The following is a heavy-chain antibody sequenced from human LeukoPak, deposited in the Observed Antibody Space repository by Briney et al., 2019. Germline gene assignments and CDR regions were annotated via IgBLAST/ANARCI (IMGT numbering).Heavy chain of an antibody. J-gene: IGHJ4*02. V-gene: IGHV1-18*03. Sequence: ASVKVSCTASGYTFTSYGINWVRQAPGQGLEWMGWISAYNGGTIYAQKLQGRVTMTTDTSTSTAYMELRSLRSDDMAVYYCARLRDSSSWYVDYWGQGTLVTVSS. D-gene: IGHD6-13*01. CDR3: ARLRDSSSWYVDY. CDR1: GYTFTSYG. CDR2: ISAYNGGT.